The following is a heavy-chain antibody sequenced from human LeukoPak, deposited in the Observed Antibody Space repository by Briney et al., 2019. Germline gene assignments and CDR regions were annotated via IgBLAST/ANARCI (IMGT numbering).Heavy chain of an antibody. CDR2: ISYDGSNK. D-gene: IGHD1-26*01. CDR1: GFTFSSYS. V-gene: IGHV3-30*04. Sequence: GGSLRLSCAASGFTFSSYSMHWVRQAPGKGLEWVAVISYDGSNKFYEDSVKGRFSISRDNSKNTLYLQMNSLRAEDTALYYCARATYSGSYYGSNYWGQGTLVTASS. J-gene: IGHJ4*02. CDR3: ARATYSGSYYGSNY.